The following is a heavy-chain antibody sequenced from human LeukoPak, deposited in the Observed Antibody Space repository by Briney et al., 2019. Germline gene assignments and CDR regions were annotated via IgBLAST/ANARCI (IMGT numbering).Heavy chain of an antibody. CDR1: GFTFSSYG. D-gene: IGHD1-26*01. Sequence: PGGSLRLSCAASGFTFSSYGMHWVRQAPGKGLEWVAVISHDGSRTYYADSVKGRFTISRDNSKNMLYLQMNSLRAEDTAVYYCASGPMEIVGAGFDYWGQGTLVTVSS. V-gene: IGHV3-30*03. J-gene: IGHJ4*02. CDR2: ISHDGSRT. CDR3: ASGPMEIVGAGFDY.